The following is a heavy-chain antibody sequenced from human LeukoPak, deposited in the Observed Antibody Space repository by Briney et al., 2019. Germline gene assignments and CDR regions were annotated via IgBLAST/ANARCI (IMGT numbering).Heavy chain of an antibody. V-gene: IGHV1-18*01. J-gene: IGHJ4*02. CDR1: GYSFTSYG. D-gene: IGHD5-18*01. CDR3: ARGMFGYSYGSIDY. CDR2: ISAYNGNT. Sequence: ASVKVSCKASGYSFTSYGISWVRQAPGQGLEWMGWISAYNGNTNYAQKFQGRVTITRNTSISTAYMELSSLRSEDTAVYYCARGMFGYSYGSIDYWGQGTLVTVSS.